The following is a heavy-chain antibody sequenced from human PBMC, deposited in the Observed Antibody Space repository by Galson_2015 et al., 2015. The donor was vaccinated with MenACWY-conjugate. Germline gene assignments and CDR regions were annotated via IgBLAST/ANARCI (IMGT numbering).Heavy chain of an antibody. CDR2: INVNSGNT. J-gene: IGHJ5*02. CDR3: ARAPLGYCYDYIDP. CDR1: GSTFTNYA. V-gene: IGHV1-3*01. Sequence: SVKVSCKASGSTFTNYALHWMRQAPGQRPEWMGWINVNSGNTRSSQKFQGRVTITTNTSTSTAYMELSSLRSEDTAVYYCARAPLGYCYDYIDPWGKGTLVTVSS. D-gene: IGHD5-18*01.